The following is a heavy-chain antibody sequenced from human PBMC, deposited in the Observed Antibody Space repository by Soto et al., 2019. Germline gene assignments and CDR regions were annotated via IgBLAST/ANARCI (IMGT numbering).Heavy chain of an antibody. CDR2: IYPGDSDT. J-gene: IGHJ2*01. D-gene: IGHD3-3*01. Sequence: PGEYLKISCNGSGYSFTGYWIGWVRQMPGKGLEWMGIIYPGDSDTKYSPSYQGRVTISADTYIDTAYLQWNSLEASHTAMYYCARQYYYFWSGSYPGSSYFDLWGRGTLVTAPQ. CDR1: GYSFTGYW. CDR3: ARQYYYFWSGSYPGSSYFDL. V-gene: IGHV5-51*01.